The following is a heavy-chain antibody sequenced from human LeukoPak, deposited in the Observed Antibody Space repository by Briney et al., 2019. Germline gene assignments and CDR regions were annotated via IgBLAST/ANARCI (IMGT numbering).Heavy chain of an antibody. CDR3: ARVHGGYPFDY. CDR1: GFTFSSYG. CDR2: ISYDGSNK. V-gene: IGHV3-30*03. J-gene: IGHJ4*02. Sequence: GGSLRLSCAASGFTFSSYGMHWVRQAPGKGLEWVAVISYDGSNKYYADSVKGRFTISRDNSKNTLYLQMNSLRAEDTAVYCARVHGGYPFDYWGQGTLVTVSS. D-gene: IGHD2-15*01.